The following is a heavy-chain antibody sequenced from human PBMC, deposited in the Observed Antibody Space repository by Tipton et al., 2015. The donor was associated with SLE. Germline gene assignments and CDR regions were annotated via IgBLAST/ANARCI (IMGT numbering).Heavy chain of an antibody. CDR3: AKDPYSSSWGYFDY. D-gene: IGHD6-13*01. CDR2: ISGSGGST. Sequence: SLRLSCAASGFTFSNYGMTWVRQAPGKGLEWVSVISGSGGSTYYADSVKGRFTISRDNSKNTLYLQMNSLRAGDTAVYYCAKDPYSSSWGYFDYWGQGTLVTVSS. V-gene: IGHV3-23*01. CDR1: GFTFSNYG. J-gene: IGHJ4*02.